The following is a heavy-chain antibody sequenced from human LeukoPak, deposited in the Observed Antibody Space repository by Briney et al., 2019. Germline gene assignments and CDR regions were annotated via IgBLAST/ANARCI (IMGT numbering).Heavy chain of an antibody. CDR1: GFTFSSYG. V-gene: IGHV3-30*02. J-gene: IGHJ4*02. CDR2: IRYDGSNK. CDR3: AFLDHCSGGSCYSFGDY. D-gene: IGHD2-15*01. Sequence: GGSLRLSCAASGFTFSSYGMHWVRQAPGKGLEGVAFIRYDGSNKYYADSVKGRFTISRDNSKNTLYLQMNRLRAEDTAVYYCAFLDHCSGGSCYSFGDYWGQGTLVTVSS.